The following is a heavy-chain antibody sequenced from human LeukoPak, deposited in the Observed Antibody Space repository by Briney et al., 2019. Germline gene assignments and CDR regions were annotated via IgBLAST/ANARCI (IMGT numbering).Heavy chain of an antibody. CDR3: ARVGAVAGTVLDY. D-gene: IGHD6-19*01. CDR1: GFTFSRYW. V-gene: IGHV3-7*01. J-gene: IGHJ4*02. Sequence: GGSLRLSCAASGFTFSRYWMSWVRQPPGKGLQWVAIIKQDGSEKYYMDSAKGRFAISRDNAKNSLFLQMHSLRAEDTAVYYCARVGAVAGTVLDYWGQGTLVTVSS. CDR2: IKQDGSEK.